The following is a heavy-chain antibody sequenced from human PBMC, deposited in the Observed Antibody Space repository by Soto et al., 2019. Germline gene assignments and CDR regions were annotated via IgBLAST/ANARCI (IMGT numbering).Heavy chain of an antibody. CDR2: ISAYSGNA. J-gene: IGHJ3*02. D-gene: IGHD3-10*01. Sequence: QAQLVQSGAEVKKPGASVKVSCKASGFSFTSYGFSWVRQAPGQGLELMGWISAYSGNAKYEEKIQDRVTMTTDTATSTVYMEVRRLRSDDTAVYYCARRGSGIFYEAFDIWGQGTMVTVSS. CDR1: GFSFTSYG. V-gene: IGHV1-18*04. CDR3: ARRGSGIFYEAFDI.